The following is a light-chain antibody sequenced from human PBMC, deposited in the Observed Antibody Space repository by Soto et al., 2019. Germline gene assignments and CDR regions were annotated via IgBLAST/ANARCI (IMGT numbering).Light chain of an antibody. CDR3: MQAVQTPPYT. CDR1: QSLLHSNGYNF. J-gene: IGKJ2*01. V-gene: IGKV2-28*01. CDR2: LGS. Sequence: DIVMTQSPLSLPVTPGEPASISCRSSQSLLHSNGYNFLDSYLQKPGQSPQLLIYLGSNRASGVPDRFSGSGSGTDFTLKISRVEAEDVGVYYCMQAVQTPPYTFGQGTKLEIK.